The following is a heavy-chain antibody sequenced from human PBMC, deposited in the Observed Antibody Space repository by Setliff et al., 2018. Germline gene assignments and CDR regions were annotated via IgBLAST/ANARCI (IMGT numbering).Heavy chain of an antibody. CDR3: ARHLLVQGTYHFDY. CDR2: MYYSGST. Sequence: PSETLSLTCPVSGGSISSGSYYWGWIRQSPGKGLEWIGSMYYSGSTYYNPSLKGRVTLSVDTTKNQFSLKLTSMTAADTAVYFCARHLLVQGTYHFDYWGQGSPVTV. D-gene: IGHD3-10*01. J-gene: IGHJ4*02. V-gene: IGHV4-39*01. CDR1: GGSISSGSYY.